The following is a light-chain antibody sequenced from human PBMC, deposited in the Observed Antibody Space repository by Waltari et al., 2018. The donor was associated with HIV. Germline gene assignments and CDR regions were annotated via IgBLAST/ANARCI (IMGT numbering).Light chain of an antibody. Sequence: AILLTQTPPSLSASVGDRVTITCRASQAVFPAIAWYQQKPGRPPKLLIYDASTLQSGVSLRFSGRGSVTNFSLTVNTLHPEDFATYYRQQYKTFPLTFGQGTRVEIK. CDR2: DAS. V-gene: IGKV1-13*02. J-gene: IGKJ5*01. CDR1: QAVFPA. CDR3: QQYKTFPLT.